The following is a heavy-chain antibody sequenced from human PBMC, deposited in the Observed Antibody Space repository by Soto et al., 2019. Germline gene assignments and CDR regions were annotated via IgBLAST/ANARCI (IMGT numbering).Heavy chain of an antibody. V-gene: IGHV1-69*06. Sequence: QVQLVQSGAEVKKPGSSVKVSCKASGGTFSSYAISWVRQAPGQGLEWLGGIIPIFGTANYAQKFQGRVTITADKSPSTAYIELSSVGSEDTAVYYCARVSRYYDSSGYYLEYFQHWGQGTLVTVSS. D-gene: IGHD3-22*01. CDR3: ARVSRYYDSSGYYLEYFQH. J-gene: IGHJ1*01. CDR2: IIPIFGTA. CDR1: GGTFSSYA.